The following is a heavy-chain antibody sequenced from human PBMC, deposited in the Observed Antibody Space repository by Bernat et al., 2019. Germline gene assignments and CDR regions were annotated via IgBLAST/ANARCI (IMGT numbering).Heavy chain of an antibody. V-gene: IGHV1-2*02. D-gene: IGHD3-10*01. CDR3: ARGDYYGSGSYAY. CDR1: GYTFTGYY. Sequence: QVQLVQSGAEVKKPGASVKVSCKASGYTFTGYYMHWVQQAPGQGLEWMGWINPNSGGTNYAQKFQGRVTITADKSTSTAYMELSSLRSEDTAVYYCARGDYYGSGSYAYWGQGTLVTVSS. J-gene: IGHJ4*02. CDR2: INPNSGGT.